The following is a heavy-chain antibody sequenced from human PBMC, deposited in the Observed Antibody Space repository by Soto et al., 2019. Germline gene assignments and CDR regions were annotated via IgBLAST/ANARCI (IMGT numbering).Heavy chain of an antibody. Sequence: EVQLVESGGVVVQPGGSLRLSCAASGFTFDDYAMHWVRQAPGKGLEWVSLISWDGGSTYYADSVKGRFSISRDNSKNSLYLQMNSLRDEDTALYYCAKESHPYSRGWQQHWGQGTLLTVSS. D-gene: IGHD6-19*01. CDR2: ISWDGGST. V-gene: IGHV3-43D*04. J-gene: IGHJ1*01. CDR1: GFTFDDYA. CDR3: AKESHPYSRGWQQH.